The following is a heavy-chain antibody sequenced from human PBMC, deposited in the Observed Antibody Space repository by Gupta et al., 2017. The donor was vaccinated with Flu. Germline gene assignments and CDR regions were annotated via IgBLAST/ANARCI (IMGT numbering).Heavy chain of an antibody. CDR3: SCIRDGYNGGGTIDY. CDR1: GGTFSSYT. V-gene: IGHV1-69*02. D-gene: IGHD5-12*01. J-gene: IGHJ4*02. CDR2: IIPILGIA. Sequence: QVQLVQSGAEVKKPGSSVKVSCKASGGTFSSYTISWVRQASGQGLEWMGRIIPILGIANYAQKVQGRVTITADKSTSTAYMELSSLRSEDTAVYYCSCIRDGYNGGGTIDYWGQGNLVTVSS.